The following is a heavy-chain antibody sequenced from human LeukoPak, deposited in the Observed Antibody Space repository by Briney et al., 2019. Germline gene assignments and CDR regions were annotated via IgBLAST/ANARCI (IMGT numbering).Heavy chain of an antibody. CDR1: GGSFSGYY. Sequence: SHTLSLTCAVYGGSFSGYYWSWIRHPPGKGLEWIGEINHSESTNYNPSLKSRVTISVDTSKNQFSVKLSSVTAADTAVYYCARSGWLRSGVDYWGQGTLVTVSS. D-gene: IGHD5-12*01. CDR2: INHSEST. V-gene: IGHV4-34*01. CDR3: ARSGWLRSGVDY. J-gene: IGHJ4*02.